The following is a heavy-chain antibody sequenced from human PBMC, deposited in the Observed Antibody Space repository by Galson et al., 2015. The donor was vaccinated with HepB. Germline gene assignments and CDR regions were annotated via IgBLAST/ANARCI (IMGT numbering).Heavy chain of an antibody. CDR2: IYYSGST. D-gene: IGHD3-9*01. J-gene: IGHJ3*02. CDR3: ARGVLTGNIGGDAFDI. CDR1: GGSISSGGYS. V-gene: IGHV4-30-4*07. Sequence: TLSLTCAVSGGSISSGGYSWRWIRQPPGKGLEWIGYIYYSGSTYYNPSLKSRVTISVDTSKNQFSLKLSSVTAADTAVYYCARGVLTGNIGGDAFDIWGQGTMVTVSS.